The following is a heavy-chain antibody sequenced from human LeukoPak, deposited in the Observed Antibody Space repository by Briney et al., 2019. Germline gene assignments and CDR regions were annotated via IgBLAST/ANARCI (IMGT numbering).Heavy chain of an antibody. V-gene: IGHV1-69*05. D-gene: IGHD5-18*01. CDR2: IIPIFGTA. J-gene: IGHJ4*02. Sequence: GASVKVSCKASGGTFSSYAISWVRQAPGQGLEWMGRIIPIFGTANYAQKFQGRATITTDESTSTAYMELSSLRSEDTAVYYCARAPQISVDTAMVYYFDYWGQGTLVTVSS. CDR1: GGTFSSYA. CDR3: ARAPQISVDTAMVYYFDY.